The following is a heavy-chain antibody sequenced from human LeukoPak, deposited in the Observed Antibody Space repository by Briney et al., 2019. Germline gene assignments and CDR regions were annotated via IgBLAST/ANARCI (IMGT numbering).Heavy chain of an antibody. V-gene: IGHV3-7*01. CDR1: GVTFSSYW. CDR2: INQDGSEK. J-gene: IGHJ3*02. CDR3: AREGGSSGWYDAFHI. D-gene: IGHD6-19*01. Sequence: GGSLRLSCAASGVTFSSYWMTWVRQAPGKGLEWVASINQDGSEKYYVDSVKGRFTISRDNTKNLVYLQINSLRAEDTAVHYCAREGGSSGWYDAFHIWGQGTMVTVSS.